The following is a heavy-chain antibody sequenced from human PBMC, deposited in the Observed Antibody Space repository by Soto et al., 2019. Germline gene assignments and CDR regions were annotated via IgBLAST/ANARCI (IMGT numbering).Heavy chain of an antibody. V-gene: IGHV5-51*01. D-gene: IGHD2-2*01. Sequence: GESLKISCKGSGYSFTSYWIGWVRQMPGKGPEWMGIIYPGDSDTRYSPSFQGQVTISADKSISTAYLQWSSLKASDTAMYYCARREYCSSTSCYVEPFGMDVWGQGTTVTVSS. CDR1: GYSFTSYW. J-gene: IGHJ6*02. CDR3: ARREYCSSTSCYVEPFGMDV. CDR2: IYPGDSDT.